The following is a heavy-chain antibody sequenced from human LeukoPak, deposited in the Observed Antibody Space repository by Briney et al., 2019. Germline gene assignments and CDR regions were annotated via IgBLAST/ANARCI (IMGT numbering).Heavy chain of an antibody. Sequence: GGSLRLSCAASGFIFSNYAMTWVRQAPGQGLEWISVISGSGGTTYYADSVKGRFTISRDNSKNTVYLQMNSLRAEDTAVYYCASGVALVSALQYWGQGTLVTVS. CDR1: GFIFSNYA. CDR2: ISGSGGTT. J-gene: IGHJ4*02. V-gene: IGHV3-23*01. D-gene: IGHD2-21*02. CDR3: ASGVALVSALQY.